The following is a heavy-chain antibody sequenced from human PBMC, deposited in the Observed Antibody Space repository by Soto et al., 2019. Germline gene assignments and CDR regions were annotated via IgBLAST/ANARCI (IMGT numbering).Heavy chain of an antibody. CDR3: AREGGVSIQLWPNYYGMDV. CDR1: GYTFTSYD. V-gene: IGHV1-8*01. J-gene: IGHJ6*02. D-gene: IGHD5-18*01. Sequence: QVQLVQSGAEVKKPGASVKVSCKASGYTFTSYDINWVRQATGQGLEWMGWMNPNSGNTGYAQKFQGIFSVSRSTSRSTAYMELSRLGSEDTAVYYCAREGGVSIQLWPNYYGMDVWGRETTVTVSS. CDR2: MNPNSGNT.